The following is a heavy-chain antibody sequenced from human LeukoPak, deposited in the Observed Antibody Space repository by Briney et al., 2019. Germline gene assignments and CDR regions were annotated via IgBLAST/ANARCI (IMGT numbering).Heavy chain of an antibody. Sequence: GASVKVSCKASGYTFTGYYMHWVRQAPGRGLEWMGWINPNSGGTNYAQKFQGRVTMTRDTSISTAYMELSRLRSDDTAVYYCARINYDSSGAEYYFDYWGQGTLVTVSS. D-gene: IGHD3-22*01. J-gene: IGHJ4*02. V-gene: IGHV1-2*02. CDR3: ARINYDSSGAEYYFDY. CDR2: INPNSGGT. CDR1: GYTFTGYY.